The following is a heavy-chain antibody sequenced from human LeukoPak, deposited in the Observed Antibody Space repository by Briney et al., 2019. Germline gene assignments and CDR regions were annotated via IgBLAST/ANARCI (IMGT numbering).Heavy chain of an antibody. Sequence: GGSLRLSCAVSGFTFSTSDMHWVRRVTGKGLVWVLAIGTGGHTYYPGSVKGRFTISRDNSKNTLYLQMNSLRAEDTAVYYCAKDSSVGYSDWLAPGGDPYYMDVWGKGTTVTSSS. J-gene: IGHJ6*03. V-gene: IGHV3-13*01. CDR3: AKDSSVGYSDWLAPGGDPYYMDV. D-gene: IGHD3-9*01. CDR1: GFTFSTSD. CDR2: IGTGGHT.